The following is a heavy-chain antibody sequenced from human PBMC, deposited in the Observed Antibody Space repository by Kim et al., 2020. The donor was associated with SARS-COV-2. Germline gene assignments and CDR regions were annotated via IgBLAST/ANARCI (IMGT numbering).Heavy chain of an antibody. Sequence: GGSLRLSCAASGFTFSSYGMNWVRQAPGKGLEWVSDISSSGGSTYYADSVKGRFTISRDNSKNTLYLQMNSLRAEDTAVYYCAKELPIETTVTGLCLFWWGTVNSGMDVWGQGTMVTVSS. CDR2: ISSSGGST. V-gene: IGHV3-23*01. CDR1: GFTFSSYG. CDR3: AKELPIETTVTGLCLFWWGTVNSGMDV. J-gene: IGHJ6*02. D-gene: IGHD4-17*01.